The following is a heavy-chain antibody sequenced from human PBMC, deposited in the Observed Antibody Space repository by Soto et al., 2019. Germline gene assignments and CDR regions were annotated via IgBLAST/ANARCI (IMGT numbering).Heavy chain of an antibody. V-gene: IGHV1-69*06. CDR2: IIPIFGTA. CDR1: AGTFTSYA. Sequence: SVKVSWKASAGTFTSYAISWVRQAPGQGLEWMGGIIPIFGTANYAQKFQGRVTITADKSTSTAYMELSSLRSEDTAVYYCDRRKLIIVKNGYYYYGMHVWGPGTTVTVS. CDR3: DRRKLIIVKNGYYYYGMHV. J-gene: IGHJ6*02. D-gene: IGHD2-8*01.